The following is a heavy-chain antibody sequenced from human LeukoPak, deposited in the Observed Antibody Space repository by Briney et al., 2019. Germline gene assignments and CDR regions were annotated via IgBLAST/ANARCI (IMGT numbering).Heavy chain of an antibody. CDR3: ARTSSGWSSWGEYYYYYMDV. V-gene: IGHV7-4-1*02. D-gene: IGHD6-19*01. J-gene: IGHJ6*03. CDR1: GYRFTNYT. CDR2: INTNTGNP. Sequence: GASVKVSWKASGYRFTNYTMNWVRQAPGQGLEWMGWINTNTGNPTYAQGFTGRFVFSLDTSVSTTYLQISSLKAEDTAVYYCARTSSGWSSWGEYYYYYMDVWGKGTTVTVSS.